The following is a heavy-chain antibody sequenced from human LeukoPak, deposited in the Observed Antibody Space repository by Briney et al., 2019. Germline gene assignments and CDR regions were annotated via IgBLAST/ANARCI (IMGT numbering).Heavy chain of an antibody. Sequence: GGSLRLSCTGFGFTFGDHAMSWVRQVPGKGLEWVGFIRSKAYRGTTEYAASVKDRFTISRDDSKSIAYLQMNRLKTEDTAVYYCSRGPIELWRHNGTDVWGQGTTVTVSS. CDR2: IRSKAYRGTT. CDR1: GFTFGDHA. CDR3: SRGPIELWRHNGTDV. J-gene: IGHJ6*02. D-gene: IGHD5-18*01. V-gene: IGHV3-49*04.